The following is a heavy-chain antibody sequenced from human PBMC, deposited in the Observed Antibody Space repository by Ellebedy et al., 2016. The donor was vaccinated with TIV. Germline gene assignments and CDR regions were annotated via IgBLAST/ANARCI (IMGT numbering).Heavy chain of an antibody. CDR1: GYTFTSAG. J-gene: IGHJ4*02. D-gene: IGHD1-1*01. Sequence: ASVKVSXXASGYTFTSAGITWVRQAPGQGLEWMGIIYPDGVTTTYAQKFQGRVSITRDTSTGTFYIELSSLRSEDTALYYCARDANDAFDYWGQGTLVTVSS. V-gene: IGHV1-46*01. CDR3: ARDANDAFDY. CDR2: IYPDGVTT.